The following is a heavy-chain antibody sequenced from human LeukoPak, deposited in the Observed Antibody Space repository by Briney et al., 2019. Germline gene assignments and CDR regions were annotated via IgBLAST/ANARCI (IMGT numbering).Heavy chain of an antibody. D-gene: IGHD5-24*01. J-gene: IGHJ4*02. CDR2: IIRDGSHT. Sequence: GGSLRLSCAASGFTFTTYWMHWVRQAPGKGLVWVSRIIRDGSHTDYAGSVEGRFTISRDNAKNTLYLQMNSLRAEDTAIYYCVRDGDAYNFDYWGQGTLVTVSS. V-gene: IGHV3-74*01. CDR1: GFTFTTYW. CDR3: VRDGDAYNFDY.